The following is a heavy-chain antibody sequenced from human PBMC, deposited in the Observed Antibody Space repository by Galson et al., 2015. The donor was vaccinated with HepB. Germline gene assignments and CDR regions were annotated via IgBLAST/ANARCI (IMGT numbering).Heavy chain of an antibody. CDR3: AKNSTG. D-gene: IGHD4-17*01. CDR1: GFTFNSYV. J-gene: IGHJ4*02. V-gene: IGHV3-23*01. Sequence: LRLSCAASGFTFNSYVMIWVRQAPGKGPEWVSAISGGGHSTYYADSVKGRFTISRDNSKNTLFLRMNSLRADDTAVYYCAKNSTGWGQGTLVTISS. CDR2: ISGGGHST.